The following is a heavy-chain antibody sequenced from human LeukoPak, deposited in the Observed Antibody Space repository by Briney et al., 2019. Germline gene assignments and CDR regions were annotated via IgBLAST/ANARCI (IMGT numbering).Heavy chain of an antibody. CDR1: GGSISSSSYY. CDR2: IYYSGST. Sequence: SETLSLTCTVSGGSISSSSYYWGWIRQPPGKGLEWIGSIYYSGSTYYNPSLKSRVTISVDTSKNQFSLKLSSVTAADTAVYYCARLGSWELPPLPFDYWGQGTLVTVSS. J-gene: IGHJ4*02. V-gene: IGHV4-39*07. D-gene: IGHD1-7*01. CDR3: ARLGSWELPPLPFDY.